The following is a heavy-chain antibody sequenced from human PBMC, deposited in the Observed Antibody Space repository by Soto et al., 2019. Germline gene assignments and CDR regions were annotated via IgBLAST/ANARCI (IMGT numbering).Heavy chain of an antibody. V-gene: IGHV1-3*01. CDR2: IEXGTGNT. J-gene: IGHJ4*02. CDR1: GYTFTIYA. Sequence: XXVKVSCKASGYTFTIYAMHWVRQAPGQRHEWXGWIEXGTGNTKYSQXXQGRVTITRETSESTAYMELSSMRYEDTAVYYCATKWTYAYWGKGTLVTVYS. CDR3: ATKWTYAY. D-gene: IGHD2-8*01.